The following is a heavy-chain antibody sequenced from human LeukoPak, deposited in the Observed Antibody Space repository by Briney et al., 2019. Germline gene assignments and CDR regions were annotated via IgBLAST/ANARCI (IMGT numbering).Heavy chain of an antibody. Sequence: GGSLRLSCAASGFIVSHNYMTWVRQAPGKGLEWISVIYIDGTTYYADSVKGRFTISRDNSKNTLYLQMNSLRAEDTAVYYCAKEHGDYYYYGMDVWGQGTTVTVSS. CDR1: GFIVSHNY. D-gene: IGHD4-17*01. CDR3: AKEHGDYYYYGMDV. CDR2: IYIDGTT. J-gene: IGHJ6*02. V-gene: IGHV3-53*05.